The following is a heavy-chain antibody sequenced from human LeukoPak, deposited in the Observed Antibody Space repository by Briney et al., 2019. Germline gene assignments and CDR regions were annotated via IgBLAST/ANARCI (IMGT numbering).Heavy chain of an antibody. CDR3: AKDPLRWELTNYFDY. CDR2: INSDGSTT. J-gene: IGHJ4*02. D-gene: IGHD1-26*01. V-gene: IGHV3-74*03. CDR1: GFTFSTSW. Sequence: SGGSLRLSCAASGFTFSTSWMHWVRQAPGKGLVWVARINSDGSTTTHADSVKGRFTISRDNAKNTLYLQMNSLRAEDTAVYYCAKDPLRWELTNYFDYWGQGTLVTVSS.